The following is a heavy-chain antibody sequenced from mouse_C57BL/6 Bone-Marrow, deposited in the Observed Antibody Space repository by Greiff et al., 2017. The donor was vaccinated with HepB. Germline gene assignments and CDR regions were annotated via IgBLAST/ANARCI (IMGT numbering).Heavy chain of an antibody. V-gene: IGHV3-6*01. Sequence: EVKLEESGPGLVKPSQSLSLTCSVTCYSITSGYYWNWIRQYPGNKLEWMGYISYDGSNNYNPSLKNRISITRDTSKNQFFLKLNSVTTEDTATYYCARAYYSKFAYWGQGTLVTVSA. D-gene: IGHD2-5*01. J-gene: IGHJ3*01. CDR3: ARAYYSKFAY. CDR1: CYSITSGYY. CDR2: ISYDGSN.